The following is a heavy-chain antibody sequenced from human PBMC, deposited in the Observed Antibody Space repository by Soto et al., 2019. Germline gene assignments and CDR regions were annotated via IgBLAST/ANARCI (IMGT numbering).Heavy chain of an antibody. V-gene: IGHV1-46*01. CDR2: IDPSRGTT. D-gene: IGHD1-20*01. J-gene: IGHJ3*01. CDR3: ARAWGYNWNQRRDAVEV. Sequence: VQLVQSGAEVKKPGASVTVSCKASGYPFSSYHINWVRQAPGQGLEWMGIIDPSRGTTDYAQKFQGRITMTRDTSTDTVHLEVSTVRSEDTALYYCARAWGYNWNQRRDAVEVWGQGTVVVVSS. CDR1: GYPFSSYH.